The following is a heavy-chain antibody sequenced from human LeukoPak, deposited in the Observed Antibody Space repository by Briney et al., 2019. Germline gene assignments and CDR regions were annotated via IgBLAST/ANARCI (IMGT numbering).Heavy chain of an antibody. V-gene: IGHV3-21*01. D-gene: IGHD6-13*01. CDR3: ARDGYSSSWYGPDYYYGMDV. CDR2: ISSSSSYI. J-gene: IGHJ6*02. Sequence: GGSLRLSCAASGFTFSSYSMNWVRQAPGKGLEWVSSISSSSSYIYYADSVKGRFTISRDNAKNSLYLQMNSLRAEDTAVYYCARDGYSSSWYGPDYYYGMDVWGQGTTVTVFS. CDR1: GFTFSSYS.